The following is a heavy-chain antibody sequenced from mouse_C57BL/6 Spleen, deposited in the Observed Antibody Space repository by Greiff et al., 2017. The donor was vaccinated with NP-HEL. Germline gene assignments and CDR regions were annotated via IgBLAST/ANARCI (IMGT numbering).Heavy chain of an antibody. CDR1: GFTFSSYA. V-gene: IGHV5-9-1*02. D-gene: IGHD1-1*01. Sequence: EVKLMESGEGLVKPGGSLKLSCAASGFTFSSYAMSWVRQTPEKRLEWVAYISSGGDYIYYTDNVKGRFTISRDNARNTLYLQMSSLKSEDTAMYYCTSGDVSSYYWYFDVWGTGTTVTVSS. CDR3: TSGDVSSYYWYFDV. CDR2: ISSGGDYI. J-gene: IGHJ1*03.